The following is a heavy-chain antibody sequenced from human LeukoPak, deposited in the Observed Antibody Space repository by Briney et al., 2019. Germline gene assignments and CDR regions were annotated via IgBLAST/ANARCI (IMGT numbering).Heavy chain of an antibody. CDR3: ARTSSYQWLSFDY. Sequence: GESLQISCQGSGYSFTSYWIGWVRQMPGKGLEWMGIIYPGDSDTRYSPSFQGQVTISADKSISTAYLQWSSLKASDTAMYYCARTSSYQWLSFDYWGQGTLVTVSS. V-gene: IGHV5-51*01. CDR1: GYSFTSYW. D-gene: IGHD6-19*01. CDR2: IYPGDSDT. J-gene: IGHJ4*02.